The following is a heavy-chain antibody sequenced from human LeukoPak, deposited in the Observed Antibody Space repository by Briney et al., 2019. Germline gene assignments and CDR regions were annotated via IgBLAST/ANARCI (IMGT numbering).Heavy chain of an antibody. V-gene: IGHV3-30*03. CDR1: GFTFSSYG. CDR3: ARLDY. CDR2: VSYDGSSK. J-gene: IGHJ4*02. Sequence: GGSLRLSCAASGFTFSSYGMHWVRQAPGKGLEWVALVSYDGSSKYYADSVKGRFTISRDNSKNTLYLQMNSLRAEDTAVYYCARLDYWGQGTLVTVSS.